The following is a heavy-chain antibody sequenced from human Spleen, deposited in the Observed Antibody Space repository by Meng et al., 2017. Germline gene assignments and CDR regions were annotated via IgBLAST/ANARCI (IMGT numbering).Heavy chain of an antibody. CDR3: ARHCSSSSCSDY. CDR2: ISGSGGST. D-gene: IGHD2-2*01. J-gene: IGHJ4*02. Sequence: GESLKISCAASGFTFSSYAMSWVRQAPGKGLEWVSAISGSGGSTYYADSVKGRFTISRDNSKNTLYLQMNSLRAEDTGVYYCARHCSSSSCSDYWGQGTLVTVSS. CDR1: GFTFSSYA. V-gene: IGHV3-23*01.